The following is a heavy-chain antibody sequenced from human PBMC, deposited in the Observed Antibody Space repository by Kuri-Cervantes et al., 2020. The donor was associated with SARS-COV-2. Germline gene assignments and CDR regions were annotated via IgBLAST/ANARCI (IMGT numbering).Heavy chain of an antibody. V-gene: IGHV4-59*08. CDR3: ARLNYDSSGYYADY. D-gene: IGHD3-22*01. J-gene: IGHJ4*02. Sequence: SETLSLTCTVSGGSISSYYWSWIRQPPGKGLEWIGYIYYSGSTNYNPSLKSRVTISVDTSKNQFSLKLSSVTAADTAVYYCARLNYDSSGYYADYWGQGTLVTV. CDR2: IYYSGST. CDR1: GGSISSYY.